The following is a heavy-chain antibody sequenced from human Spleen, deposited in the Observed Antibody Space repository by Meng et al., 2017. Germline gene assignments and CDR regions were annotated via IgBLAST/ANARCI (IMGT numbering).Heavy chain of an antibody. CDR3: ARERVVGAGDFDY. Sequence: ASVKVSCKASGYTFINYDINWVRQAPGQGLEWMGLISDYHDHTNYAQKFQGRVTMTTDTSTNTAYMELRSLRSDDTAFYFCARERVVGAGDFDYWGQGTLVTVSS. J-gene: IGHJ4*02. CDR2: ISDYHDHT. V-gene: IGHV1-18*01. D-gene: IGHD1-26*01. CDR1: GYTFINYD.